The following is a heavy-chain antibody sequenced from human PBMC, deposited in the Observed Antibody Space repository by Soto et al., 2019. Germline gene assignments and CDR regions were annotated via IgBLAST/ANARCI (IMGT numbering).Heavy chain of an antibody. CDR1: ERNCRTFF. Sequence: PGRPLRLCYIASERNCRTFFMSRIRQAPGKGPEWLSYISSDESTVFYVDSVKGRFTTSRDNAQNSVYLQMNSLRAEDTAVYYCATLTAPTDYWGQGSLVTVSS. V-gene: IGHV3-11*01. J-gene: IGHJ4*02. CDR2: ISSDESTV. CDR3: ATLTAPTDY. D-gene: IGHD2-21*02.